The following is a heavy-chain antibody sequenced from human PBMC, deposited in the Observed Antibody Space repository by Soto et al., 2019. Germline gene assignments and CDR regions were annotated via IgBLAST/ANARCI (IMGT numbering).Heavy chain of an antibody. J-gene: IGHJ4*02. CDR2: ISGSGGST. D-gene: IGHD2-15*01. CDR3: AKDPYCSGGSCYSSTSFDY. CDR1: GFTFSSYA. Sequence: GGSLRLSCAASGFTFSSYAMSWVRQAPGKGLEWVSAISGSGGSTYYADSVKGRFTISRDNSKNTLYLQMNSLRAEDTAVYYRAKDPYCSGGSCYSSTSFDYWGQGTLVTVSS. V-gene: IGHV3-23*01.